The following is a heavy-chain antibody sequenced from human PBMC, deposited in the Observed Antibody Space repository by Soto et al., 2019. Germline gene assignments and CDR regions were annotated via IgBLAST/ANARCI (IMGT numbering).Heavy chain of an antibody. J-gene: IGHJ4*02. CDR3: AKDKEVAGIFDY. CDR2: ISYDGINK. CDR1: GFTFSSYG. D-gene: IGHD6-19*01. Sequence: GGSLRLSCAASGFTFSSYGMHWVRQAPGKGLEWVAVISYDGINKYYADSVKGRFTISSDNSKNTLYLQMNSLRAEDTAVYYCAKDKEVAGIFDYWGQGTLVTVSS. V-gene: IGHV3-30*18.